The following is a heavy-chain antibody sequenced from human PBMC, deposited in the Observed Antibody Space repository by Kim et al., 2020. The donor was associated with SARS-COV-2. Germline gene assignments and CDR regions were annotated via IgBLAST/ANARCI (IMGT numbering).Heavy chain of an antibody. CDR3: TSVSRGDYMDV. D-gene: IGHD3-10*01. Sequence: GGSLRLSCVVSEFTFSGYWMKWVRQVPGKGPEWVASVNQDGSERYYVDSVKGRFTISRDNAKNSLYLQMNSLRVEDTGVYFCTSVSRGDYMDVWGKGTTVTVSS. CDR1: EFTFSGYW. V-gene: IGHV3-7*01. J-gene: IGHJ6*03. CDR2: VNQDGSER.